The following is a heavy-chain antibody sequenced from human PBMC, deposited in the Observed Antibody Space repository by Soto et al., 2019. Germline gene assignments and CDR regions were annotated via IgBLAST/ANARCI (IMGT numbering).Heavy chain of an antibody. CDR2: ISYDGSNK. V-gene: IGHV3-30-3*01. Sequence: QVHLVEYGGGVVQPGRSLRLACAASGFTFSSYAMHWVRQAPGKGLEWVAVISYDGSNKYYADSVKGRFTISRDNSKNTLYLQMNSLRAEDTAVYYCARETREVAFDIWGQGTMVTVSS. J-gene: IGHJ3*02. CDR1: GFTFSSYA. CDR3: ARETREVAFDI.